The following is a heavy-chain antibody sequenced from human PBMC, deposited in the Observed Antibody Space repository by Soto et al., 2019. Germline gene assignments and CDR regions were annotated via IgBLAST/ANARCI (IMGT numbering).Heavy chain of an antibody. V-gene: IGHV3-23*01. Sequence: GGSLRLSCAASGFSFSSFAMSWVRQAPGKGLEWVSVISDRDGSTYFADSVKGRFTISRDDSKSTLYLQMNSLRAEDTAVYYCARDSPDSSGYYERFDYWGQGTLVTAPQ. CDR1: GFSFSSFA. CDR3: ARDSPDSSGYYERFDY. D-gene: IGHD3-22*01. CDR2: ISDRDGST. J-gene: IGHJ4*02.